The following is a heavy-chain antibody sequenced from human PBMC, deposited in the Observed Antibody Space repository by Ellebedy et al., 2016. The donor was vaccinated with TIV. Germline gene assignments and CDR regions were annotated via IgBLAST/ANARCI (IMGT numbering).Heavy chain of an antibody. Sequence: SETLSLTCTVSGGSISDYYWTWIRQPPGKGLEWIGYLYYSGSTNYNPSLESRLTISVDTSKNQFSLKLSSVTAADTAVYYCARVGPGYSYYMDVWGKGTTVTVSS. CDR3: ARVGPGYSYYMDV. CDR1: GGSISDYY. D-gene: IGHD1-14*01. J-gene: IGHJ6*03. CDR2: LYYSGST. V-gene: IGHV4-59*13.